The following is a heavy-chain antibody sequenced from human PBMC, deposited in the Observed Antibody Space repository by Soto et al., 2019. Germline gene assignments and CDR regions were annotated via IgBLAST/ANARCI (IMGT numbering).Heavy chain of an antibody. CDR3: ASRRDPTRLSSYYYYGMDV. Sequence: GESLKISCKGSGYSFTSYWISWGRQMPGKGLEWMGRIDPSDSYTNYSPSFQGHVTISADNSISTAYMQWSSLKASDTAMYYCASRRDPTRLSSYYYYGMDVWGQGTTVTVSS. J-gene: IGHJ6*02. CDR1: GYSFTSYW. CDR2: IDPSDSYT. V-gene: IGHV5-10-1*01.